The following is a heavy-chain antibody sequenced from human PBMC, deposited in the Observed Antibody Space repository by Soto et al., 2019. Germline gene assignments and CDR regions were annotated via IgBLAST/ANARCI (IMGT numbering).Heavy chain of an antibody. CDR3: ARDLRGGYNSFDY. Sequence: LRLSCAASGFTFSDYWMTWVRQAPGQGLEWVANINRDGDEENYVHSVKGRFTISRDNAKNSLSLHLSSLRADDTAVYYCARDLRGGYNSFDYWGQGALVTVSS. J-gene: IGHJ4*02. D-gene: IGHD5-12*01. CDR2: INRDGDEE. CDR1: GFTFSDYW. V-gene: IGHV3-7*03.